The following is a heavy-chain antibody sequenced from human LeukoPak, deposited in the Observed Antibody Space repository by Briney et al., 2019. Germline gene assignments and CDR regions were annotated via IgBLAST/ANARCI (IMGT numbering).Heavy chain of an antibody. CDR1: GFTFSSYS. CDR2: ISSSSSTI. J-gene: IGHJ4*02. Sequence: GGSLRLSCAASGFTFSSYSMNWVRQAPGKGLEWVSYISSSSSTIYYADSVKGRFTISRDNAKNKLYLQVNSLRAEDTAVYYCSRGGSTYFDNWGQGTLVTVSS. V-gene: IGHV3-48*04. CDR3: SRGGSTYFDN. D-gene: IGHD3-16*01.